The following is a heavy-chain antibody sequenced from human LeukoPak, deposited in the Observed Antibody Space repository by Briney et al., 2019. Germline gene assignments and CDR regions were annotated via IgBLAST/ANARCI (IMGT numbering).Heavy chain of an antibody. CDR2: IYSSGTT. D-gene: IGHD4-23*01. CDR3: ARTYNGNFHFDY. V-gene: IGHV4-4*07. J-gene: IGHJ4*02. CDR1: GGSISSDY. Sequence: SETLSLTCTVSGGSISSDYWSWIRQPAGKGLKWIGRIYSSGTTNYNPSLKSRVTMSVDTSKNQFSLRLSSMTAADTAVYYCARTYNGNFHFDYWGQGTLVTVSS.